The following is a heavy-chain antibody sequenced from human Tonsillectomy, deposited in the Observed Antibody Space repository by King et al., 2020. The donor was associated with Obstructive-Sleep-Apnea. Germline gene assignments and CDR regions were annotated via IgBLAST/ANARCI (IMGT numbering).Heavy chain of an antibody. V-gene: IGHV4-59*08. Sequence: LQLQESGPGLVKPSETLSLTCTVSGGSISSYYWSWVRQPPGKGLEGVGYIYYIGSTNYNPPLKSRVTISVDTSKTKFSLKLSSVTAADTAVYYCAKEGSLGAFDIWGQGTMVTVSS. CDR2: IYYIGST. J-gene: IGHJ3*02. D-gene: IGHD3-16*01. CDR3: AKEGSLGAFDI. CDR1: GGSISSYY.